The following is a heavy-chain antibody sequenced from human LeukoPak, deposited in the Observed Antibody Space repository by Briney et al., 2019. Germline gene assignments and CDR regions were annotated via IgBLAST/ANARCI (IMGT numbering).Heavy chain of an antibody. J-gene: IGHJ4*02. CDR2: IYYSGST. CDR1: GGSISSRSYY. V-gene: IGHV4-39*07. CDR3: ARDDYGDLDY. D-gene: IGHD4-17*01. Sequence: ASETLSLTCTVSGGSISSRSYYWGWIRQPPGKGLEWIGSIYYSGSTSYSPSLKSRVTISVDKSKNQFSLKLSSVTAADTAVYYCARDDYGDLDYWGQGTLVTVSS.